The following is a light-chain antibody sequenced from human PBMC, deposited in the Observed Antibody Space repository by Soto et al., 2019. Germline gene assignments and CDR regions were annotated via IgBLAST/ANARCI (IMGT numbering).Light chain of an antibody. J-gene: IGKJ4*01. V-gene: IGKV3-11*01. CDR2: DAS. CDR1: QSVNSY. CDR3: QQGGSWPLT. Sequence: EIVLTQSPATLSLSPGERGTLSCRASQSVNSYLAWYQQKPGQAPRLLIYDASNRTTGVPSRFSGSASGTDFTLPISSLEPEDFAVYYCQQGGSWPLTIGGGTKVAIK.